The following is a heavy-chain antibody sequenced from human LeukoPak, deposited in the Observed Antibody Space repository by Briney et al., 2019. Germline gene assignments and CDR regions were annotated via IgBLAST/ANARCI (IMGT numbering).Heavy chain of an antibody. D-gene: IGHD4-17*01. J-gene: IGHJ4*02. CDR2: INPSGGST. Sequence: ASVKVSCKASGYTFTAYYMHWVRQAPGQGLEWMGIINPSGGSTSYAQKFQGRVTMTRDMSTSTVYMELSSLRSEDTAVYYCARGATVTRVVDYWGQGTLVTVSS. CDR1: GYTFTAYY. V-gene: IGHV1-46*01. CDR3: ARGATVTRVVDY.